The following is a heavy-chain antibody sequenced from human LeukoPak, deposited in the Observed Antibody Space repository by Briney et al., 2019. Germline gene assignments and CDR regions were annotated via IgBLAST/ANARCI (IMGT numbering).Heavy chain of an antibody. Sequence: SVKVSCKASGGTFSSYAISWVRQAPGQGLEWMGRIIPILGIANYAQKFQGRVTITRDTSASTAYMELSSLRSEDTAVYYCARLKGNLDYWGQGTLVTVSS. CDR3: ARLKGNLDY. CDR2: IIPILGIA. D-gene: IGHD1-14*01. J-gene: IGHJ4*02. CDR1: GGTFSSYA. V-gene: IGHV1-69*04.